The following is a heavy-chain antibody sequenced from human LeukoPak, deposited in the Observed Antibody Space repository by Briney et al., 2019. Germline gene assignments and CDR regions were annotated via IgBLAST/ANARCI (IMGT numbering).Heavy chain of an antibody. CDR2: VYDSGST. CDR1: GGSISSHY. CDR3: AKDRGGTGGWDSDH. V-gene: IGHV4-59*11. J-gene: IGHJ5*02. D-gene: IGHD6-19*01. Sequence: SETLSLTCTVSGGSISSHYWSWIRQPPGKGLEWIGYVYDSGSTNYKPSLKSRVTISLDTSKNQFSLKLSSVTAADTAVYHCAKDRGGTGGWDSDHWGQGTLVTVSS.